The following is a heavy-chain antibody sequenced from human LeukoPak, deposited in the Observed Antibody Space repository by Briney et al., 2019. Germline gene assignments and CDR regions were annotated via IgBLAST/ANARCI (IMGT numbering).Heavy chain of an antibody. J-gene: IGHJ5*02. V-gene: IGHV3-53*01. CDR3: IVFGDSNH. CDR1: GLTVSHNY. D-gene: IGHD4-17*01. Sequence: SGGSLRLSCAASGLTVSHNYVSWVRQAPRKGLEWVSAIHTSGDTCYADSVKGRFTISRDTSKNTLYLQINSLRVEDTAVYYCIVFGDSNHWGQGTLVTVSS. CDR2: IHTSGDT.